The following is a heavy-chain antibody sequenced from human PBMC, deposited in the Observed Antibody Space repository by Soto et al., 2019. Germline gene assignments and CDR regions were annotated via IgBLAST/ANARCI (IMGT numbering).Heavy chain of an antibody. CDR2: IRGGGIT. J-gene: IGHJ4*02. CDR3: ERLNSAPNRSDY. V-gene: IGHV3-23*01. CDR1: GFPFSIST. D-gene: IGHD1-26*01. Sequence: EVQVLESGGGLVQPGGSLRLSCAASGFPFSISTLTWVRQAPGRGLEFVSAIRGGGITYYADSVKGRFTLSRDNYKKTVWMPSSSFRADNTAMYYCERLNSAPNRSDYWGKGTMVTVSS.